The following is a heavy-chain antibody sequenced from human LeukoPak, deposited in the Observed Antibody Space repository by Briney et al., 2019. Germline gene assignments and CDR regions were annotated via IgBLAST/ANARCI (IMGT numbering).Heavy chain of an antibody. CDR3: ARGVQQQLIYYFDY. CDR2: ISAYNGNT. Sequence: PGGSLRLSCAASGFTFTSYGISWVRQAPGQGLEWMGWISAYNGNTNYAQKLQGRVTMTTDTSTSTAYMELRSLRSDDTAVYYCARGVQQQLIYYFDYWGQGTLVTVSS. J-gene: IGHJ4*02. D-gene: IGHD6-13*01. V-gene: IGHV1-18*01. CDR1: GFTFTSYG.